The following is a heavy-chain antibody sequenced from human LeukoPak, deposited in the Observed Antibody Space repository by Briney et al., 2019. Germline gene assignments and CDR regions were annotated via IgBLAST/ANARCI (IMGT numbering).Heavy chain of an antibody. CDR3: ARRRSGSPDDAFDI. CDR2: FYSGGRP. V-gene: IGHV3-53*01. D-gene: IGHD1-26*01. J-gene: IGHJ3*02. Sequence: PGGSLRLSCAASGFSVTSNYMTWVRQAPGKGLDWISIFYSGGRPHYADSVKGRFIIPRDNSKNTLYLQMNSLRTEDTAVYYCARRRSGSPDDAFDIWGRGTLVTVSS. CDR1: GFSVTSNY.